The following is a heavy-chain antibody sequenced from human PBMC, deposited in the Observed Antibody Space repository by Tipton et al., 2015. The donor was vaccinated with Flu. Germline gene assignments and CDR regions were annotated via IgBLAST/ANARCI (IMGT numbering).Heavy chain of an antibody. CDR2: ISSNGFNT. D-gene: IGHD3-10*01. CDR3: TKDRGDYGMAV. CDR1: GFAFNIYG. J-gene: IGHJ6*02. V-gene: IGHV3-23*01. Sequence: SLRLSCAASGFAFNIYGINWVRQAPGKGLEWVSIISSNGFNTYYADSVKGRFTTSRDNSKNTLFLQMNSLTAEDTAVYYCTKDRGDYGMAVWGPGTTVTVSS.